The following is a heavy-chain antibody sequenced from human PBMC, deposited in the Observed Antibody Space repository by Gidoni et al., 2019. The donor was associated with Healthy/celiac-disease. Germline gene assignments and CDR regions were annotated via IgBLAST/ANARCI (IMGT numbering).Heavy chain of an antibody. CDR3: ARDPYYDFWSGYPYYYYGMDV. V-gene: IGHV3-11*01. CDR2: ISSRGSTI. Sequence: VQLFGLRGGLVKPGGSLRLSCAASGFPFSDYYLSSIRQAPGKGLEWVSYISSRGSTIYYADSVKGRFTISRDNAKNSLYLQMNSLRAEDTAVYYCARDPYYDFWSGYPYYYYGMDVWGQGTTVTVSS. CDR1: GFPFSDYY. D-gene: IGHD3-3*01. J-gene: IGHJ6*02.